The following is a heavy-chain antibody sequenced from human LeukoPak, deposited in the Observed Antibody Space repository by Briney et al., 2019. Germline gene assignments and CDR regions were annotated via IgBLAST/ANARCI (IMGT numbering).Heavy chain of an antibody. J-gene: IGHJ4*02. CDR2: ISWNSGSI. CDR3: AKAGDSSGYSTPYFDY. Sequence: GGSLRLSCAASGFTFDDYAMHWVRQAPGKGLEWVSGISWNSGSIGYADSVKGRFTISRDNAKSSLYLQMNSLRAEDTALYYCAKAGDSSGYSTPYFDYWGQGTLVTVSS. CDR1: GFTFDDYA. V-gene: IGHV3-9*01. D-gene: IGHD3-22*01.